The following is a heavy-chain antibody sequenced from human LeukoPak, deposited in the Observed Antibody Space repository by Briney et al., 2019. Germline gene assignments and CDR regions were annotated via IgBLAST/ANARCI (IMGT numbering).Heavy chain of an antibody. D-gene: IGHD3-9*01. J-gene: IGHJ6*04. CDR1: GGSVSSGSYY. V-gene: IGHV4-61*01. Sequence: SETLSLTCTVSGGSVSSGSYYWSWIRQPPGKRLEWIGYIYYSGSTNYNPSLKSRVTISVDTSKNQFSLKLSSVTAADTAVYYCASGGSHYDILTDYYYYYGMDVWGKGTTVTVSS. CDR2: IYYSGST. CDR3: ASGGSHYDILTDYYYYYGMDV.